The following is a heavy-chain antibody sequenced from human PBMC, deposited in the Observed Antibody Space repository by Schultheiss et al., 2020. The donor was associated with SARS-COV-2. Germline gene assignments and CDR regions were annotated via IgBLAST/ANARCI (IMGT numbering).Heavy chain of an antibody. V-gene: IGHV4-34*01. CDR3: ASRNGDYDYYFDY. J-gene: IGHJ4*02. Sequence: SETLSLTCTVSGGSVSSYYWSWNRQPPGKGLEWIGEINQSGSTNYNPSLKSRVTISVDTSKNQFSLKLSSVTAADTAVYYCASRNGDYDYYFDYWGQGTLVTVSS. CDR1: GGSVSSYY. CDR2: INQSGST. D-gene: IGHD4-17*01.